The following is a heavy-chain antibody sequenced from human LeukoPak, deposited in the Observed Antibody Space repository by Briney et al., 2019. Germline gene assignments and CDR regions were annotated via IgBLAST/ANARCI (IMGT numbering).Heavy chain of an antibody. CDR2: IWYNGNTK. CDR3: VSADIWGNYRTDS. CDR1: GFNIRSHG. V-gene: IGHV3-33*01. J-gene: IGHJ5*01. D-gene: IGHD3-16*02. Sequence: GGSLRLSCAASGFNIRSHGMHWVRQAPGKGLEWLAVIWYNGNTKYYADSVKGRFTVSRDDSQNALHLQMDSLRAEDTAVYYCVSADIWGNYRTDSWGHGALVVVSS.